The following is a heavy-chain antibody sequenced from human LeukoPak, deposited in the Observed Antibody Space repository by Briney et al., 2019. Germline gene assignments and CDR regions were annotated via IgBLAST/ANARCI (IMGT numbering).Heavy chain of an antibody. CDR2: ISAYNGNT. J-gene: IGHJ5*02. V-gene: IGHV1-18*01. D-gene: IGHD3-9*01. CDR3: ARGSHYDILTGYYMGGILGNWFDP. CDR1: GYTFTSYG. Sequence: AASVKVSCKASGYTFTSYGISWVRQAPGQGLEWMGWISAYNGNTNYAQKLQGRVTMTTDTSTSTAYMELRSLRSDDTAVYYCARGSHYDILTGYYMGGILGNWFDPWGQGTLVTVSS.